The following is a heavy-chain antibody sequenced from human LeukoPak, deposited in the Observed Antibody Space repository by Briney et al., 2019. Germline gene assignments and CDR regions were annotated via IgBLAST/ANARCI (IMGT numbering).Heavy chain of an antibody. J-gene: IGHJ4*02. Sequence: GGSLRLSCAASGFTFSSYSMSWVRQAPGKGLEWVSAISGSGGSTYYADSVKGRFTISRDNAKNSLYLQMNSLRAEDTAVYYCAREREQWLPTDWGQGTLVTVSS. V-gene: IGHV3-21*01. CDR2: ISGSGGST. D-gene: IGHD6-19*01. CDR1: GFTFSSYS. CDR3: AREREQWLPTD.